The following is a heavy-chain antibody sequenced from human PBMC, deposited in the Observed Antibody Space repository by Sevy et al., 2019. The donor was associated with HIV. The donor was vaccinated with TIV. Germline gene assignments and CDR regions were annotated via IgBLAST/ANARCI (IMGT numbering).Heavy chain of an antibody. J-gene: IGHJ4*02. D-gene: IGHD2-15*01. CDR3: ARAGVEDY. CDR1: GFTFSSYA. Sequence: GESLKISCAASGFTFSSYAMHWVRQAPGKGLEWVAVISYDGSNKYYADSVKGRFTISRDNSKNTLYLQMNSLRAEDTAVYYCARAGVEDYWGQGTLVTVSS. CDR2: ISYDGSNK. V-gene: IGHV3-30-3*01.